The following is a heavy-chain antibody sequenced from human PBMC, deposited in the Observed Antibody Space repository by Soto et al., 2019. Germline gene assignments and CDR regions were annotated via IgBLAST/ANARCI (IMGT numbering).Heavy chain of an antibody. Sequence: QVQLVQSGAEVKKPGASVKVSCKASGYTFTRYYMHWVRQAPGQGLEWMGTINPSGGSTIYAQRVQGRVSMTRDTSTSTVYMELSSLRSEDTAVYYCARDGIRIVVVSAATPGDWFDPWGQGTLVTVSS. V-gene: IGHV1-46*01. CDR3: ARDGIRIVVVSAATPGDWFDP. D-gene: IGHD2-2*01. J-gene: IGHJ5*02. CDR1: GYTFTRYY. CDR2: INPSGGST.